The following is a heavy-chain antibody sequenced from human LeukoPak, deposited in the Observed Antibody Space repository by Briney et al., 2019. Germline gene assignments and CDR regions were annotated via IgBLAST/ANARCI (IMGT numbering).Heavy chain of an antibody. CDR3: ARVTYYDFWSGYSDY. CDR2: IKQDGSEN. Sequence: PGGPLRLSCAAAGFTFSSYWMSWVRQAPGKGLEWVANIKQDGSENYYVDSVKGRFTISRDNAKNSLYLQMNSLRAEDTAVYYCARVTYYDFWSGYSDYWGQGTLVTVSS. V-gene: IGHV3-7*01. J-gene: IGHJ4*02. CDR1: GFTFSSYW. D-gene: IGHD3-3*01.